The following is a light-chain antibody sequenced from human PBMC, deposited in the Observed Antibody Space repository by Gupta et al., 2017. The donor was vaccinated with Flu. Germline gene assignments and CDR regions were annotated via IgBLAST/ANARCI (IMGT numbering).Light chain of an antibody. Sequence: GTLSLSPGDCATLSCRASQSVDSNYLAWYQQKPGQAPRLLIYAAITRATGIPDKFSGSGSGTDFTLTISRLEPEDFAVYVCQQYDRPPRTFGQGTKLEIK. CDR2: AAI. J-gene: IGKJ2*01. V-gene: IGKV3-20*01. CDR3: QQYDRPPRT. CDR1: QSVDSNY.